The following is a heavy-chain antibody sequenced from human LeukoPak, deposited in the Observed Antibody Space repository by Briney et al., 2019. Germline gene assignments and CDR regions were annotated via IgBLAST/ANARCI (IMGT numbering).Heavy chain of an antibody. CDR2: INADGGST. V-gene: IGHV3-23*01. Sequence: GGSLRLSCAASGFPFSSYGMSWARQAPGKGLEWVSTINADGGSTFYADSVEGRFTTSRDNSKNTLSLLLNSLRAEDTALYYCAILRGRVTPGDYWGQGTLVTVSS. CDR3: AILRGRVTPGDY. CDR1: GFPFSSYG. D-gene: IGHD3-10*01. J-gene: IGHJ4*02.